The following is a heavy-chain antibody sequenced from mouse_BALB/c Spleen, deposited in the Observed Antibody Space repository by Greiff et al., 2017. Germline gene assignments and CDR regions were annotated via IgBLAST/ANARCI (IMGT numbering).Heavy chain of an antibody. CDR2: INSNGGST. CDR1: GFTFSSYG. CDR3: ARRYDGAMDY. D-gene: IGHD2-14*01. Sequence: EVKLMESGGGLVQPGGSLKLSCAASGFTFSSYGMSWVRQTPDKRLELVATINSNGGSTYYPDSVKGRFTISRDNAKNTLYLQMSSLKSEDTAMYYCARRYDGAMDYWGQGTSVTVSS. V-gene: IGHV5-6-3*01. J-gene: IGHJ4*01.